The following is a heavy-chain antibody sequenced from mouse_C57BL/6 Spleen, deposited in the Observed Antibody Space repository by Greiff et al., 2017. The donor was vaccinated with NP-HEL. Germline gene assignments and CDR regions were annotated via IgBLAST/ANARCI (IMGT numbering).Heavy chain of an antibody. Sequence: DVQLQESGAELVKPGASVKLSCTASGFNIKDYYMTWVKQRTEQGLEWIGRIYPEDGDTKYAPKFQGKATITADTSSNTAYLQLRSLTSEDTAVYYCARRYGSSYGYFVVWGTGTTVTVSS. CDR2: IYPEDGDT. D-gene: IGHD1-1*01. CDR3: ARRYGSSYGYFVV. J-gene: IGHJ1*03. V-gene: IGHV14-2*01. CDR1: GFNIKDYY.